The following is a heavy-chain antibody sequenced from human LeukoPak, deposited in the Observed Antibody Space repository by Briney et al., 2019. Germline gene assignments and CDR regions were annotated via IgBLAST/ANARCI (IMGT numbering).Heavy chain of an antibody. D-gene: IGHD3-22*01. V-gene: IGHV1-18*01. CDR1: GYTFTSYG. J-gene: IGHJ4*02. Sequence: ASVKVSCKASGYTFTSYGISWVRQAPGQGLEWMGWISAYNGNTNYAQKFQERVTIIRDMSTSTAYMELSSLRSEDTAVYYCAADLYDSSGRQNDYWGQGTLVTVSS. CDR3: AADLYDSSGRQNDY. CDR2: ISAYNGNT.